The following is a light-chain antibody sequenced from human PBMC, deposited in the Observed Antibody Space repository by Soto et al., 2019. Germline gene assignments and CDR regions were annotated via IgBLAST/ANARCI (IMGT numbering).Light chain of an antibody. V-gene: IGLV2-23*01. Sequence: QSVLTQPASVSGSPGQSITISCTGTSSDVGSYNLVSWYQQHPGKAPKLMIYEGSKRPSGVSNRFSGSKSGNTASLTISGLQAEDEADYYCCSYAGSSTLVFGGGTKVTDL. J-gene: IGLJ2*01. CDR2: EGS. CDR1: SSDVGSYNL. CDR3: CSYAGSSTLV.